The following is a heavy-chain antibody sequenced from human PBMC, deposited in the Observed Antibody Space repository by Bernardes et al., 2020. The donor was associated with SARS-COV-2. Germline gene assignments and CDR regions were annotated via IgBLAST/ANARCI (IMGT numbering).Heavy chain of an antibody. Sequence: ASVKVSCKVSGYTFTELSMHWVRQAPGKGLEWMGGFDPEDGETIYAQKFQGRVTMTEDTSTDTAYMELSSLRSEDTAVYYWVHYVWGSYRYPYFDYWGQGTLVTVSS. CDR1: GYTFTELS. CDR3: VHYVWGSYRYPYFDY. J-gene: IGHJ4*02. V-gene: IGHV1-24*01. D-gene: IGHD3-16*02. CDR2: FDPEDGET.